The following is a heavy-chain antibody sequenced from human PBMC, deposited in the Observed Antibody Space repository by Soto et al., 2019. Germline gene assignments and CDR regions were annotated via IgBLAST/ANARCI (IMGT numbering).Heavy chain of an antibody. D-gene: IGHD6-19*01. CDR3: GRNSISVAGTFDN. CDR2: IYPADSDT. CDR1: GYSFNAYW. J-gene: IGHJ4*02. Sequence: PGESLKISCRGSGYSFNAYWIDWVRLMPGKGLEWRGIIYPADSDTRYSTAYQCQLTISVDKTISTAYLQMSSLKASDTAMYFCGRNSISVAGTFDNWGQGTPVTVSS. V-gene: IGHV5-51*01.